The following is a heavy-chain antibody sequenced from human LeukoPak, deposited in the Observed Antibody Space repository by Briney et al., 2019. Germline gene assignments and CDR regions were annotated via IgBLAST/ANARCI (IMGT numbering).Heavy chain of an antibody. Sequence: PGGSLRLSCAAPGFRFISYWMSWVRQAPGKGVEWVANIKQDGSAKNYVDSVKGRFTISRDNAKNSLYLQLNSLRAEDTAVYYCAGCAGNSCYFDYWGQGTLVIVSS. D-gene: IGHD1-1*01. CDR1: GFRFISYW. J-gene: IGHJ4*02. V-gene: IGHV3-7*01. CDR2: IKQDGSAK. CDR3: AGCAGNSCYFDY.